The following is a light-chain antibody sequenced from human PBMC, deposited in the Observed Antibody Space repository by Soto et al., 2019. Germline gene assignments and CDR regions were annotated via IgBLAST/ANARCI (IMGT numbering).Light chain of an antibody. CDR2: EVT. J-gene: IGLJ1*01. Sequence: VLTQPPSASGSPGQSVTISCTGTSSDVGGYDYVSWYQQRPGKAPKLLIHEVTKRPSGVPDRFSGSKSGNTASLTVSGLQAEDEADYYCSSYAGRTLYVFGTGTKVTV. CDR3: SSYAGRTLYV. CDR1: SSDVGGYDY. V-gene: IGLV2-8*01.